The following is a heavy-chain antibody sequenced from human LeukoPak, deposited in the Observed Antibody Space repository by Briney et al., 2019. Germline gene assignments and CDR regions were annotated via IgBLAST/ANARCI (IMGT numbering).Heavy chain of an antibody. CDR2: IYTSGST. CDR1: GGSISSYY. D-gene: IGHD3-10*01. CDR3: AAARQYYSGSRSYTAAFDI. V-gene: IGHV4-4*07. J-gene: IGHJ3*02. Sequence: SETLSLTCTVSGGSISSYYWSWIRQPAGKGLEWIGRIYTSGSTNYNPSLKSRVTMSVDTSTHQFSLQLSSVTAADTAVYYCAAARQYYSGSRSYTAAFDIWGQGTLVTVSS.